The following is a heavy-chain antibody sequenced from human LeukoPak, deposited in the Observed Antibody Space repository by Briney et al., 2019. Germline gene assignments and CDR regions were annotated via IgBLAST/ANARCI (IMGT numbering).Heavy chain of an antibody. V-gene: IGHV3-48*01. D-gene: IGHD3-3*01. Sequence: PGGSLRLSCAASGFTFSSYTMNWVRQPPGKGLEWVSNIGTSSTTIYYADSVKGRFTISRDNAKNSLYLQMNSLRAEDTAVYYCARGNSITIFGVVTDDAFDIWGQGTMVTVSS. CDR3: ARGNSITIFGVVTDDAFDI. CDR2: IGTSSTTI. J-gene: IGHJ3*02. CDR1: GFTFSSYT.